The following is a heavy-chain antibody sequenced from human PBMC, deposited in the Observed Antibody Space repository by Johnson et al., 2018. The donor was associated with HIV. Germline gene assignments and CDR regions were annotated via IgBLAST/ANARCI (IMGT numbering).Heavy chain of an antibody. CDR2: ISSSGSTI. CDR1: GFIFSDYY. V-gene: IGHV3-11*04. Sequence: QMHLVESGGGLVKPGGSLRLSCAASGFIFSDYYMSWIRQAPGKGLEWVSYISSSGSTIYYADSVKGRFTISRDNAKNSLYLQMNSLRTEDTAVYYCARVSLYGSDAFDIWGQGTMVTVSS. D-gene: IGHD5-24*01. CDR3: ARVSLYGSDAFDI. J-gene: IGHJ3*02.